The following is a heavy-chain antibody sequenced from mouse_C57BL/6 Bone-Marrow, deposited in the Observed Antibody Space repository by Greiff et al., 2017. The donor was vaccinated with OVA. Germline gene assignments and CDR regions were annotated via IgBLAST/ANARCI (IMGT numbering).Heavy chain of an antibody. CDR2: ISYDGSN. D-gene: IGHD3-1*01. V-gene: IGHV3-6*01. J-gene: IGHJ3*01. CDR3: ARDPGWTPFAY. Sequence: EVKLEESGPGRVQPSQSLSLTCSVTGYSITSGYYWNWIRQFPGNKLEWMGYISYDGSNNYNPSLKNRISITRDTSKNQFFLKLNSVTTEDTATYYCARDPGWTPFAYWGQGTLVTVSA. CDR1: GYSITSGYY.